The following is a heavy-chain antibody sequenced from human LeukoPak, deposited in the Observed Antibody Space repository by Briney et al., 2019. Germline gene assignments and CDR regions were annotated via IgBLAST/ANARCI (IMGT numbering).Heavy chain of an antibody. CDR3: ARHALGSSSWYSFDY. V-gene: IGHV1-2*02. J-gene: IGHJ4*02. CDR1: GYTFTGYY. Sequence: ASVKVSCKASGYTFTGYYMHWVRQAPGQGLEWMGWINPNSGGTNYAQKFQGRVTMTRDTSISTAYMELSRLRSDDTAVFYCARHALGSSSWYSFDYWGQGTLVTVSS. CDR2: INPNSGGT. D-gene: IGHD6-13*01.